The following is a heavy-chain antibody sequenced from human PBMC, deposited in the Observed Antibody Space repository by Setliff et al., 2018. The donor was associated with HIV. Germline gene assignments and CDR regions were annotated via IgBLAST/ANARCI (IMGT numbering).Heavy chain of an antibody. V-gene: IGHV4-39*07. CDR1: GGSINIGETF. J-gene: IGHJ3*02. CDR2: VHRSGTV. CDR3: ARAPLKYYDILTGFHDAFDI. Sequence: SETLSLTCTVSGGSINIGETFWGWIRQPPGKGLEWIGSVHRSGTVYFNPSLSTRINVSLDRSKNQFSLRLRSVTAADTAVYYCARAPLKYYDILTGFHDAFDIWGQGTMVTVSS. D-gene: IGHD3-9*01.